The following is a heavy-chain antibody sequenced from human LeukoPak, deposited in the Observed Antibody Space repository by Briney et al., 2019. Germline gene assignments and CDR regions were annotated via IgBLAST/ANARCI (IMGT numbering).Heavy chain of an antibody. D-gene: IGHD6-19*01. CDR2: IYYSGST. CDR3: ARSSGWYFHY. J-gene: IGHJ4*02. V-gene: IGHV4-59*08. CDR1: GGSISSYY. Sequence: SETLSLTCTVSGGSISSYYWSWIRQPPGKGLEWIGHIYYSGSTNYNPSLKSRVTISIDTSKNQFSLKLSSVTAADTAVYYCARSSGWYFHYWGQGALVTVSS.